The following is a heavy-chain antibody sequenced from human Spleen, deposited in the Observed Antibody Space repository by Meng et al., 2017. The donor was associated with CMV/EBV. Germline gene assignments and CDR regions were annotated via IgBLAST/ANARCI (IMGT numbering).Heavy chain of an antibody. D-gene: IGHD3-3*01. CDR3: ARDRSQYYDFWSGYPQSGMDV. CDR1: GFTFSGSG. CDR2: VRHDGGRK. Sequence: GESLKISCVASGFTFSGSGMHWVRQAPGKGLEWVTLVRHDGGRKDYADAVKGRVTISRDNSKNTLYLQMNSLRAEDTAVYYCARDRSQYYDFWSGYPQSGMDVWGQGTTVTVSS. J-gene: IGHJ6*02. V-gene: IGHV3-30*02.